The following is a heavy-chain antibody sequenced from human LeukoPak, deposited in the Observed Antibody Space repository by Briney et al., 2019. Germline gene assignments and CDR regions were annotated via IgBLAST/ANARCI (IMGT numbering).Heavy chain of an antibody. D-gene: IGHD3-16*02. V-gene: IGHV1-2*02. Sequence: GASVKVSCKASGYTFTGYYMHWVRQAPGQGLEWMGWINPNSGGTNYAQKFQGRVTMTRDTSISTAYMELSRLRSDDTAVYYCARQVWGSYRYSLGFSWFDPWGQGTLVTVSS. CDR2: INPNSGGT. CDR3: ARQVWGSYRYSLGFSWFDP. CDR1: GYTFTGYY. J-gene: IGHJ5*02.